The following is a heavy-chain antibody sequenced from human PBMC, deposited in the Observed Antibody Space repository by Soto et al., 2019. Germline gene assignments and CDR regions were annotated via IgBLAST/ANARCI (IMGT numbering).Heavy chain of an antibody. Sequence: GGSLRLSCPASGFTLRSYAMSWVRQAPGKGLEWVSGISGSGISTYYTDSVKGRFTISRDNSKNTVFLQMNSLRDEDTAVYYCVKPPVITASYYYYDMDVWGQGTTVTVSS. D-gene: IGHD4-4*01. CDR3: VKPPVITASYYYYDMDV. CDR2: ISGSGIST. J-gene: IGHJ6*02. CDR1: GFTLRSYA. V-gene: IGHV3-23*01.